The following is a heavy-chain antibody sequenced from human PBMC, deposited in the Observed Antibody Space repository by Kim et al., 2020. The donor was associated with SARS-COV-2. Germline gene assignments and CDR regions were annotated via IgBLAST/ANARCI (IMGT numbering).Heavy chain of an antibody. CDR1: GYSFTSYW. CDR3: ARLQHSSGWYYSWFDP. D-gene: IGHD6-19*01. CDR2: IYPGDSDT. V-gene: IGHV5-51*01. Sequence: GESLKISCKGSGYSFTSYWIGWVRQMPGKGLEWMGIIYPGDSDTRYSPSFQGQVTISADKSISTAYLQWSSLKASDTAMYYCARLQHSSGWYYSWFDPWGRGTLVTVSS. J-gene: IGHJ5*02.